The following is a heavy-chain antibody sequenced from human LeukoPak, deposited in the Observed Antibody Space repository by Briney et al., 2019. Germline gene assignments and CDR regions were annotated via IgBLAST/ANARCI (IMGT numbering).Heavy chain of an antibody. CDR2: INHSGST. CDR1: GGSFSGYY. D-gene: IGHD1/OR15-1a*01. V-gene: IGHV4-34*01. Sequence: SETLSLTCAVCGGSFSGYYWSWIRQPPGKGLEWIGEINHSGSTNYNPSLKSRVTISVDTSKNQFSLKLSSVTAADTAIYYCARDFNSWNTHNWFDPWGPGTLVTVSS. J-gene: IGHJ5*02. CDR3: ARDFNSWNTHNWFDP.